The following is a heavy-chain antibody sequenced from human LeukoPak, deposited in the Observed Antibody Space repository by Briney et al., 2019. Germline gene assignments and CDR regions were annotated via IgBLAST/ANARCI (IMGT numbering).Heavy chain of an antibody. Sequence: PSETLSLTCTVSGGSISSYYWSWIRQPPGKGLEWIGYIYHSGSTYYNPSLKSRVTISVDRSKNQFSLQLDSVTPEDTAVYYCAREAASTFDCWGQGTLVTVSS. D-gene: IGHD5/OR15-5a*01. CDR3: AREAASTFDC. J-gene: IGHJ4*02. CDR2: IYHSGST. V-gene: IGHV4-59*12. CDR1: GGSISSYY.